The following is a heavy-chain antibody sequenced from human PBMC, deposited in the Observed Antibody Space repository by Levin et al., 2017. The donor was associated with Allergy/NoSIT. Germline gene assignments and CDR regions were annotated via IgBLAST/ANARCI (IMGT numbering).Heavy chain of an antibody. V-gene: IGHV5-51*01. CDR3: ARHPRYCSSTSCYVGGWFDP. Sequence: ASVKVSCKGSGYSFTSYWIGWVRQMPGKGLEWMGIIYPGDSDTRYSPSFQGQVTISADKSISTAYLQWSSLKASDTAMYYCARHPRYCSSTSCYVGGWFDPWGQGTLVTVSS. D-gene: IGHD2-2*01. CDR1: GYSFTSYW. CDR2: IYPGDSDT. J-gene: IGHJ5*02.